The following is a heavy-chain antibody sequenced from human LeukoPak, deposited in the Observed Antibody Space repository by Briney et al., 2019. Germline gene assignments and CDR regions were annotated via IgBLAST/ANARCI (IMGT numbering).Heavy chain of an antibody. V-gene: IGHV3-74*01. D-gene: IGHD3-16*01. CDR2: ITSDGSTT. CDR1: GFSLSDYW. Sequence: GESLRLSCVGSGFSLSDYWMHWVRQTPGKGLMWVSRITSDGSTTWYADSVKGRFTVSRDNAKNTLFLEMNSLRDEDTAVYYCAGDYIWGRLFWGQGTLVTVSS. CDR3: AGDYIWGRLF. J-gene: IGHJ4*01.